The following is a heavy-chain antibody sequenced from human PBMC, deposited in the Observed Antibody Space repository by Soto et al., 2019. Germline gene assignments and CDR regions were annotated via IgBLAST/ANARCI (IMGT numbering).Heavy chain of an antibody. CDR2: IKSKTDGGTT. CDR1: GFTFSNAW. V-gene: IGHV3-15*07. CDR3: TTTYYDFWSGYYGSDY. Sequence: SLRLSCAASGFTFSNAWMNWVRQAPGKGLEWVGRIKSKTDGGTTDYAAPVKGRFTISRDDSKNTLYLQMNSLKTEDTAVYYCTTTYYDFWSGYYGSDYWGQGTLVTVSS. D-gene: IGHD3-3*01. J-gene: IGHJ4*02.